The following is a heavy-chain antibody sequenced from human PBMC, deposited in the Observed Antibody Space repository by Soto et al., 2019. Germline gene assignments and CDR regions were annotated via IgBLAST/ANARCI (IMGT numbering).Heavy chain of an antibody. D-gene: IGHD2-15*01. CDR3: ARELVVRGGANWFDP. J-gene: IGHJ5*02. Sequence: QLQLQESGSGLVKPSQTLSLTCAVSGGSISSGGYSWSWIRQPPGKGLEWIGYIYHSGSTYYNPSRKSRVNISVDRSKNQFSLKLSSVSAADTAVYYCARELVVRGGANWFDPWGQGTLVTVSS. CDR1: GGSISSGGYS. V-gene: IGHV4-30-2*01. CDR2: IYHSGST.